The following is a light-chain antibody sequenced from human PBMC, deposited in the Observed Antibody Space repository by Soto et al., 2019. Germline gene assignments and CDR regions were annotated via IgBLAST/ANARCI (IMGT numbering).Light chain of an antibody. CDR1: QSVRNSY. Sequence: EIVLTQSPGTLSLSPGERATLSCRASQSVRNSYLAWYQQKPGQAPRLLMSGASSRSTGIPDRFSGNGSGTDFTLTISRLEPEDFAVYYCQQYGNLITFGQGTRLEIK. CDR2: GAS. CDR3: QQYGNLIT. V-gene: IGKV3-20*01. J-gene: IGKJ5*01.